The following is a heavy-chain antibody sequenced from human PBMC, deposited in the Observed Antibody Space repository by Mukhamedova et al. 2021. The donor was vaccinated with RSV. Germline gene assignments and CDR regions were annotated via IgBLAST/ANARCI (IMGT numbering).Heavy chain of an antibody. V-gene: IGHV3-33*01. J-gene: IGHJ4*02. Sequence: VRQAPGKGLEWVAVIWYDGSDQYYADSVKGRFTISRDNSKNTLYLQMNSLRVDDTGIYYCARDKWYDSTGYIAYWGQGTPVTVS. CDR3: ARDKWYDSTGYIAY. CDR2: IWYDGSDQ. D-gene: IGHD3-22*01.